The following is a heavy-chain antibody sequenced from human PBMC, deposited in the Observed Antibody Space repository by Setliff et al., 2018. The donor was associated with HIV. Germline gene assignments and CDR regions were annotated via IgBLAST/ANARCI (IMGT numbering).Heavy chain of an antibody. J-gene: IGHJ6*03. CDR3: ARRGSGFFHYYYYMDV. V-gene: IGHV4-34*01. D-gene: IGHD3-10*01. CDR2: INHSGST. Sequence: SETLSLTCAVYGGSFSGYYWSWIRQPPGKGLEWIGEINHSGSTNYNPSLKSRVTISVDTSKNQFSLKLSSVTAADTAVYYCARRGSGFFHYYYYMDVWGKGTMVTVSS. CDR1: GGSFSGYY.